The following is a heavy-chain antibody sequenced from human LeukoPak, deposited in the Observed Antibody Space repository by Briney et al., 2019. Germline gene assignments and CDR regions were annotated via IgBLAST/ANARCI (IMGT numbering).Heavy chain of an antibody. V-gene: IGHV3-30*18. CDR3: AKNGDYDSSGYYYEKYYFDY. Sequence: PGRSLRLSCAASGFTFSSYGMHWVRQAPGKGLEWVAVISYDGSNKYYADSVKGRFTISRDNSKNTLYLQMNSLRAEDTAVYHCAKNGDYDSSGYYYEKYYFDYWGQGTLVTVSS. CDR2: ISYDGSNK. J-gene: IGHJ4*02. D-gene: IGHD3-22*01. CDR1: GFTFSSYG.